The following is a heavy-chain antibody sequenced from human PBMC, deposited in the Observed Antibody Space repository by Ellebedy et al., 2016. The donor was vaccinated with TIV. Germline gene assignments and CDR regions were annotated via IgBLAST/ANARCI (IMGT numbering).Heavy chain of an antibody. CDR1: GYTFSNYD. CDR3: ATEGVEGIPGKYL. Sequence: ASVKVSCXTSGYTFSNYDLNWVRQATGQGLESMGWLNPNSGRTGYAQKFRGRVTMTEDRSIDTVYMELRSLRPEDTATYYCATEGVEGIPGKYLWGRGTRVSVSS. V-gene: IGHV1-8*01. CDR2: LNPNSGRT. J-gene: IGHJ4*02. D-gene: IGHD1-20*01.